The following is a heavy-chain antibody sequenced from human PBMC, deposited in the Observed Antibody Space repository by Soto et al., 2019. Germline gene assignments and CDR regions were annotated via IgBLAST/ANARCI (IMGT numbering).Heavy chain of an antibody. Sequence: EVQLLESGGGLVQPGGSLRLSCAASGFTFSNYVTTWVRQAPGKGLEWVSSIDGSGGTIYYADSGEGRFTISRDNSKNTLYLQMNSLRAEDTAVYYCAKYKLGATSNLDYWGQGTLVTVSS. CDR3: AKYKLGATSNLDY. D-gene: IGHD1-26*01. CDR2: IDGSGGTI. CDR1: GFTFSNYV. J-gene: IGHJ4*02. V-gene: IGHV3-23*01.